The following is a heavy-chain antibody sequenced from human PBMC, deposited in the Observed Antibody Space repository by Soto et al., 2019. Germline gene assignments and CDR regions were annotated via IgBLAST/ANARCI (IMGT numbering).Heavy chain of an antibody. Sequence: PGGSLRLSCAASGFTFSNSAMSWVRQAPGKGLEWVSAISGSGGSTYYADSVKGRFAISRDNSRNTLYLQMSSLRAEDTALYYCAKLYSSWQSDDYWGQGTLVTVSS. CDR2: ISGSGGST. V-gene: IGHV3-23*01. CDR1: GFTFSNSA. J-gene: IGHJ4*02. D-gene: IGHD6-13*01. CDR3: AKLYSSWQSDDY.